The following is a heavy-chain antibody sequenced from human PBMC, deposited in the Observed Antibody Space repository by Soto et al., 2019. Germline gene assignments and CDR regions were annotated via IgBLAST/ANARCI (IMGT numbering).Heavy chain of an antibody. CDR3: ARSAIRTFEI. CDR2: TYYRSKWYN. CDR1: GDSVSSNSAA. V-gene: IGHV6-1*01. J-gene: IGHJ3*02. D-gene: IGHD3-10*01. Sequence: QVQLQQSGPGLVRPSQTLSLTCAISGDSVSSNSAAWNWIRQSPSRGLEWLGRTYYRSKWYNDYAVAVKSRITINSDTSKNLFSLQLKSVTPEDTAVYYCARSAIRTFEIWGQGTMVTVSS.